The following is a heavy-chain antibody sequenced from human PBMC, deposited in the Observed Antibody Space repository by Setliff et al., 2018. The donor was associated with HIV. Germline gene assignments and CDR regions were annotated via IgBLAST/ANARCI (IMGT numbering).Heavy chain of an antibody. CDR2: ISSSGSTI. D-gene: IGHD3-3*01. CDR1: GFTFSSYA. V-gene: IGHV3-48*03. J-gene: IGHJ3*02. CDR3: ARDLDFYGPDAFDI. Sequence: GGSLRLSCAASGFTFSSYAMTWVRQAPGKGLEWVSYISSSGSTIYYADSVKGRFTISRDNAKNSLYLQMNSLRAEDTAVYYCARDLDFYGPDAFDIWGQGTMVTVSS.